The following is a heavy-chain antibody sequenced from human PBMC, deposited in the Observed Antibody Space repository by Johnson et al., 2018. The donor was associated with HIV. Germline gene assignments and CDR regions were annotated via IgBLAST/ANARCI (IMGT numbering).Heavy chain of an antibody. CDR1: GFTFNTYG. CDR2: ITFNGGGT. Sequence: VHLVESGGGMVRPGGSLRLSCAASGFTFNTYGMSWVRQAPGKGLEWASLITFNGGGTAYPDSVKGRFTISRDNAKNSLFLQMNSLSAEDTALYYCAREPQLDSGSHSVAFDIWGQGAMVTVSS. J-gene: IGHJ3*02. D-gene: IGHD1-26*01. V-gene: IGHV3-20*04. CDR3: AREPQLDSGSHSVAFDI.